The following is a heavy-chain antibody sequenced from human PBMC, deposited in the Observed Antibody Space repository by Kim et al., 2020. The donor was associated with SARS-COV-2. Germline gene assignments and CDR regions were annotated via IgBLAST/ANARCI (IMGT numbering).Heavy chain of an antibody. Sequence: GGSLRLSCAASGFTFSGYAMHWVRQAPGKGLEYVAAISSNGGSTYYANTVKGRCTISRDNSKNTMYLQVGSLSAEDMAVYYCARGIRYFDWLLCAVDYWGQGTLVTVSS. CDR2: ISSNGGST. V-gene: IGHV3-64*01. J-gene: IGHJ4*02. D-gene: IGHD3-9*01. CDR3: ARGIRYFDWLLCAVDY. CDR1: GFTFSGYA.